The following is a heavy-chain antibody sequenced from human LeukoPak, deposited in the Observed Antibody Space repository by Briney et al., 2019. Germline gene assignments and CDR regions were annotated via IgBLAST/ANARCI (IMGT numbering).Heavy chain of an antibody. CDR2: IYHSGTT. Sequence: SETLSLTCTVSGGSISSSSYYWGWIRQPPGKGLGWIGNIYHSGTTFYNPSLKSRITISVDTSKNQFSLKLSSVTAADTAIYYCARRFSGSNFDYGDQGTLVTVSS. V-gene: IGHV4-39*01. J-gene: IGHJ4*02. CDR1: GGSISSSSYY. CDR3: ARRFSGSNFDY. D-gene: IGHD1-26*01.